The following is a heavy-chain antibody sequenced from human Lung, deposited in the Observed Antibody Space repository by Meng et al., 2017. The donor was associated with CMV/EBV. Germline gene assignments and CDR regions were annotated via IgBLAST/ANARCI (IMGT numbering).Heavy chain of an antibody. D-gene: IGHD2-2*01. CDR2: IWFDGSFK. Sequence: SLKISCAASGFSFSSFAMHWVRQAPGKGLEWVAVIWFDGSFKFYGDSVQGRFTISRDNSKNILYLEMNNLRAEDTAVYYCAKVPCSSTSCYPYYFDYWGQGXLVTVSS. V-gene: IGHV3-33*06. CDR3: AKVPCSSTSCYPYYFDY. CDR1: GFSFSSFA. J-gene: IGHJ4*02.